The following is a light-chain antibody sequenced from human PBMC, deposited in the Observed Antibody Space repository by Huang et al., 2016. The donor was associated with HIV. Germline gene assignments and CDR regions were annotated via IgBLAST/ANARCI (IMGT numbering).Light chain of an antibody. Sequence: EIVMTQSPATLSVSPGERATLSCRASQSISSNLLWYQQTLGQAPRLLIYGASTRATGIPARFSGSGSGTEFTLTISSLQSEDFALYYCQQHNTWPYTFGQGTKLEIK. CDR2: GAS. V-gene: IGKV3-15*01. CDR1: QSISSN. CDR3: QQHNTWPYT. J-gene: IGKJ2*01.